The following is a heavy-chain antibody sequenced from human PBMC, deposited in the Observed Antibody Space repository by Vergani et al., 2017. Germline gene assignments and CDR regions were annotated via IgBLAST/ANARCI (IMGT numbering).Heavy chain of an antibody. CDR1: GYTFTGYY. CDR2: INPNSGGT. J-gene: IGHJ2*01. CDR3: ARFIVVPAATTSYWYFDL. V-gene: IGHV1-2*04. D-gene: IGHD2-2*01. Sequence: QVQLVQSGAEVKKPGASVKVSCKASGYTFTGYYMHWVRQAPGQGLEWMGWINPNSGGTNYAQKFQGWVTMTRDTSISTAYMELSRLRSDDTAVYYCARFIVVPAATTSYWYFDLWGRGSLVTVSS.